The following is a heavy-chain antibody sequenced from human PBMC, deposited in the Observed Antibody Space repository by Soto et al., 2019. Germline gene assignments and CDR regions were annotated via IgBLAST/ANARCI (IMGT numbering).Heavy chain of an antibody. Sequence: ASVKVSCKASGYTFTGYYMHWVRQAPGQGLEWMGWINPNSGGTNYAQKFQGWVTMTRDTSISTAYMELSRLRSDDTAVYYCARVAYCGGDCSDAFAIWGQGPMVTVSS. J-gene: IGHJ3*02. D-gene: IGHD2-21*02. V-gene: IGHV1-2*04. CDR2: INPNSGGT. CDR3: ARVAYCGGDCSDAFAI. CDR1: GYTFTGYY.